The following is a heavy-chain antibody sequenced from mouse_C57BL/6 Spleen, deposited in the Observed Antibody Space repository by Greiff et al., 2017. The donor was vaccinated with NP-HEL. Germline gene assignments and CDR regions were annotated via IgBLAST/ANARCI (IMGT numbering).Heavy chain of an antibody. CDR1: GFTFSSYA. J-gene: IGHJ4*01. D-gene: IGHD1-1*01. CDR3: ARDGYYGGAMDY. V-gene: IGHV5-4*01. CDR2: ISHGGSYT. Sequence: EVQGVESGGGLVKPGGSLKLSCAASGFTFSSYAMSWVRQTPEKSLEWVATISHGGSYTYYPDNVKGRFTISRDNAKNNLYLQMSHLKSEDTAMYYCARDGYYGGAMDYWGQGTSVTVSS.